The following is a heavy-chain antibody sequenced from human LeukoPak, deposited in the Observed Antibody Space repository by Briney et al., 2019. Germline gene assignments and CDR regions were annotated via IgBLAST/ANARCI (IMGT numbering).Heavy chain of an antibody. Sequence: PGGSLRLSCAASGFTVSSNYMSWVRQAPGKGLEWVSVIYSGGSTYYADSVKGRFTISRDNAKNSLYLQMNSLRAEDTAVYYCARGRDLWSYYGMDVWGQGTTVTVSS. CDR3: ARGRDLWSYYGMDV. J-gene: IGHJ6*02. V-gene: IGHV3-53*01. CDR2: IYSGGST. D-gene: IGHD3-16*01. CDR1: GFTVSSNY.